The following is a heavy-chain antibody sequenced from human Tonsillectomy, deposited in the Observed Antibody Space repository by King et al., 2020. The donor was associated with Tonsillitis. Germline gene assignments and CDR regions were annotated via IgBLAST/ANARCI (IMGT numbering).Heavy chain of an antibody. CDR1: GYSFTSYW. D-gene: IGHD3-22*01. J-gene: IGHJ4*02. CDR3: ARCRGSYDSSGYYYSYYFDY. CDR2: IYPGDSDT. V-gene: IGHV5-51*03. Sequence: QLVQSGAEVKKPGESLKISCKGSGYSFTSYWIGWVRQMPGKGLEWMGIIYPGDSDTRYSPSFQGQVTISADKSISTAYLQWSSLKASDTAMYYCARCRGSYDSSGYYYSYYFDYWGQGTLVTVSS.